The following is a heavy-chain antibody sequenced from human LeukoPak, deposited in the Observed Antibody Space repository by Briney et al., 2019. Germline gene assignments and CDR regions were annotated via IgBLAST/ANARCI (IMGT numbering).Heavy chain of an antibody. CDR1: GFTFSSYW. J-gene: IGHJ6*03. Sequence: GGSLRLSCAASGFTFSSYWMHWVRQAPGKGLMYVSRINYDGVTTRYADSVTGRFTISRDNAKNTLYLQMNSLRAGDTAVYYCARDIDQGTDVAGYMDVWGKGTTVTVSS. V-gene: IGHV3-74*01. D-gene: IGHD6-19*01. CDR2: INYDGVTT. CDR3: ARDIDQGTDVAGYMDV.